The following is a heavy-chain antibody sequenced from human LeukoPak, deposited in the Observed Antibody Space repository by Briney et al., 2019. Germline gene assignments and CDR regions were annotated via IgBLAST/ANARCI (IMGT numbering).Heavy chain of an antibody. Sequence: GGSLRLSCAASGFTFSSYEMNWVRQAPGKGLEWVSYMSSSGVTTYYADSVKGRFTISRDSAKNSVYLQMNSLRAEDTAVYYCASLGQTGYFYFDYWGQGTLVTVSS. J-gene: IGHJ4*02. D-gene: IGHD3-9*01. CDR3: ASLGQTGYFYFDY. V-gene: IGHV3-48*03. CDR2: MSSSGVTT. CDR1: GFTFSSYE.